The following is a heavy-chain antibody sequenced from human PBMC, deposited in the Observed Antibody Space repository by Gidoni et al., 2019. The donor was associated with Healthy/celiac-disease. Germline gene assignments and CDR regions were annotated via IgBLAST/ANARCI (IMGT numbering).Heavy chain of an antibody. V-gene: IGHV3-21*01. CDR3: ARVKMIFGVGGLDY. J-gene: IGHJ4*02. Sequence: KGLEWVSSISSSSSYIYYADSVKGRFTISRDNAKNSLYLQMNSLRAEDTAVYYCARVKMIFGVGGLDYWGQGTLVTVSS. D-gene: IGHD3-3*01. CDR2: ISSSSSYI.